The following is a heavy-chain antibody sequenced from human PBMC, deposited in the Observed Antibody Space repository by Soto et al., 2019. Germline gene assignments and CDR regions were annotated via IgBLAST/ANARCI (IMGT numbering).Heavy chain of an antibody. CDR1: GYTLTELS. CDR3: QTPWVTTRGGGLYYYYGMDV. J-gene: IGHJ6*02. CDR2: FDPEDGET. D-gene: IGHD4-17*01. Sequence: ASVKVSCKVSGYTLTELSMHWVRQAPGKGLEWMGGFDPEDGETIYAQKFQGRVTMTEDTSTDTAYMELSSLRSEDTAVYYCQTPWVTTRGGGLYYYYGMDVWGQGTTVTVSS. V-gene: IGHV1-24*01.